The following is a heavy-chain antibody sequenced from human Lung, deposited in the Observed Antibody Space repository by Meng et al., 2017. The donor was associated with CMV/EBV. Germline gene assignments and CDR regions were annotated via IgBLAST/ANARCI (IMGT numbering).Heavy chain of an antibody. V-gene: IGHV4-59*02. CDR1: GGSVSSYY. CDR2: INYSGST. D-gene: IGHD3-10*01. J-gene: IGHJ5*02. CDR3: AREGGIGGFDP. Sequence: QLLLQESGPGLVKRSGALAITCSVSGGSVSSYYWSCIRQPPGKGLEWIVYINYSGSTNYYPSLKSRVTISVDTAKSQFSLKLSLGTAADTAVYYCAREGGIGGFDPWGQGTLVTVSS.